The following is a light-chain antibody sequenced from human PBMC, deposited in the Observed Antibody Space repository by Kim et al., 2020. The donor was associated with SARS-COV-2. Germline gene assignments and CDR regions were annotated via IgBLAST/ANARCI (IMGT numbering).Light chain of an antibody. CDR1: QSILYSSNNKNY. V-gene: IGKV4-1*01. Sequence: IVMTQSPDSLAVSLGERATINCRSSQSILYSSNNKNYLLWYQQKPGQPPKLLIYWASTRESGVPDRFSGSGSGTDFTLTINSLQAEDVAVYYCQQYYSTPQTFGQGTKVDIK. CDR2: WAS. CDR3: QQYYSTPQT. J-gene: IGKJ1*01.